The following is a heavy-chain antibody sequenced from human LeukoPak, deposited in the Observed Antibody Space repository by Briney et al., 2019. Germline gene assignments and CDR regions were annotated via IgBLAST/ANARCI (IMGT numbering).Heavy chain of an antibody. CDR2: ISSSGSGGNT. CDR1: GVTLSSYA. CDR3: ARGGSTSCRINCNWFDP. V-gene: IGHV3-21*01. J-gene: IGHJ5*02. Sequence: GGSLRLSCAASGVTLSSYAMSWARQAPGKGLEWVSGISSSGSGGNTYYADSVKGRFTISRDNAKNSLYLQMNSLRAEDTAVYYCARGGSTSCRINCNWFDPWGQGTLVTVSS. D-gene: IGHD2-2*01.